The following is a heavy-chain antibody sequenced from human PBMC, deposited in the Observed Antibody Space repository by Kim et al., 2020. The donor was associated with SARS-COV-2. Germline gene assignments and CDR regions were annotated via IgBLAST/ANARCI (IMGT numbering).Heavy chain of an antibody. V-gene: IGHV4-59*13. CDR3: ARAGESGWFRVISCMVV. CDR2: IYYSGST. J-gene: IGHJ6*01. D-gene: IGHD3-10*01. CDR1: GGSISSYY. Sequence: SETLSLTCTVSGGSISSYYWSWIRQPPGKGLEWIGYIYYSGSTNYNPSLKSRVTISVDTSKNQFSLKLSSVTAAYTAVYYCARAGESGWFRVISCMVVWG.